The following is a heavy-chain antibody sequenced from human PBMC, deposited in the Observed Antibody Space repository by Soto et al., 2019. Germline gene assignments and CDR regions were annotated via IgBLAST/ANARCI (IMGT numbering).Heavy chain of an antibody. CDR1: GFTFSNSA. CDR3: AARSGYYTSYYYMEV. J-gene: IGHJ6*03. Sequence: QIQLEQSGPEAKKPGTSVKVSCKASGFTFSNSAIQWVRQTRGQRLEWIGWIVGGSGNTNYARELHSSVTITNHMSTSAAYMELYSLRSEDTAIYYCAARSGYYTSYYYMEVCGEGTTVSVSS. CDR2: IVGGSGNT. D-gene: IGHD3-3*01. V-gene: IGHV1-58*02.